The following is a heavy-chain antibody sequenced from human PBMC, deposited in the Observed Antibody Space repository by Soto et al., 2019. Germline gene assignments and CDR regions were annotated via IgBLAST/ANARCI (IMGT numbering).Heavy chain of an antibody. Sequence: ASVKVSCKASGFTFTSSAFQWVRQARGQRLEWIGWIAVGSGYTNYAQRFQDRVTLTRDMSTATTYMELSRLTSEDTAIYYCAADATAWQQRGPSDYWGQGTLVTVSS. V-gene: IGHV1-58*01. D-gene: IGHD6-13*01. CDR2: IAVGSGYT. J-gene: IGHJ4*02. CDR3: AADATAWQQRGPSDY. CDR1: GFTFTSSA.